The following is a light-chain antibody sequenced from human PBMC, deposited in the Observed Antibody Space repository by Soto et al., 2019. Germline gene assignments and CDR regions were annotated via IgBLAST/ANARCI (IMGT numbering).Light chain of an antibody. J-gene: IGLJ2*01. CDR2: DVS. Sequence: QSVLTQPASVSGSPGQSITISCTGTSSDVGGYNYVSWYQQHPGKAPKLMIYDVSNRPSGVSNRFSGSKSGNTASLTISGLQAEDEADYYCSSYTSSSNRLFGGGTTLTVL. V-gene: IGLV2-14*01. CDR3: SSYTSSSNRL. CDR1: SSDVGGYNY.